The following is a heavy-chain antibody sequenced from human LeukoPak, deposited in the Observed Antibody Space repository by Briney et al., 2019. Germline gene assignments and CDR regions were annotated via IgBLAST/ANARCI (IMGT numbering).Heavy chain of an antibody. Sequence: PGGSLRLSCAASGFTFSSYSMNWVRQAPGKGLEWVSSISSSSSYIYYADSVKGRFTISRDNAKNSLYLQMNSLRAEDTAVYYCARDIPGIAAAGTGDYWGQGTLVTVSS. J-gene: IGHJ4*02. CDR3: ARDIPGIAAAGTGDY. D-gene: IGHD6-13*01. CDR2: ISSSSSYI. V-gene: IGHV3-21*01. CDR1: GFTFSSYS.